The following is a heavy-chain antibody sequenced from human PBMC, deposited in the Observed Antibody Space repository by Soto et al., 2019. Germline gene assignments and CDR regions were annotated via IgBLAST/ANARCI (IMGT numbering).Heavy chain of an antibody. Sequence: SETLSLTCTVSGGSISSYYWSWIRQPPGKGLEWIGYIYYSGSTNYNPSLKSRVTISVDTSKNQFSLKLSSVTAADTAVYYCARATLRYFDNAFDYWGQGTLVTVSS. J-gene: IGHJ4*02. CDR3: ARATLRYFDNAFDY. CDR2: IYYSGST. D-gene: IGHD3-9*01. CDR1: GGSISSYY. V-gene: IGHV4-59*01.